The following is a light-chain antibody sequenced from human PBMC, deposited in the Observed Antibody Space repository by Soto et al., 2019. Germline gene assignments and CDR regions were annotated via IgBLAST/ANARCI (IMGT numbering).Light chain of an antibody. V-gene: IGKV3-11*01. Sequence: EIVLTQSPATLSSSPGERATLSCRASQSVSSYLAWYQQKPGQAPRLLIYDASNRATGIPARFSGSGSGTDFTLTISSLESEDFAVYYCQQRSNWWTFGQGTKVEIK. CDR3: QQRSNWWT. J-gene: IGKJ1*01. CDR1: QSVSSY. CDR2: DAS.